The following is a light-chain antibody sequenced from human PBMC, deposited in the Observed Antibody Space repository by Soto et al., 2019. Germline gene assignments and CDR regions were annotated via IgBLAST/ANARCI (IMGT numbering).Light chain of an antibody. Sequence: QAVVTQEPSLTVSPGGTVTLTCGSSTGAVTSGHYPYWFQQKPGQAPRTLIYDTSNKHSWTPARFSGSLLGGKAALTLSGAQPEDEAEYYCLLSYRGARVVFGGGTKATVL. J-gene: IGLJ2*01. V-gene: IGLV7-46*01. CDR2: DTS. CDR1: TGAVTSGHY. CDR3: LLSYRGARVV.